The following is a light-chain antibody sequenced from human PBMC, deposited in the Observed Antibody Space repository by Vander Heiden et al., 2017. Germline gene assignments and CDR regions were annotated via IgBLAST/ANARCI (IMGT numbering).Light chain of an antibody. CDR1: SSNIGAGYD. CDR2: ATS. V-gene: IGLV1-40*01. J-gene: IGLJ2*01. CDR3: QSYDSRLSAGV. Sequence: QSVLTQPPSVSGAPGRRVTISCTGSSSNIGAGYDVHWYQQLPGTAPKLLTVATSNRPSGFPDRFSCSKSGTSAYLSITGLQAEDEADYYCQSYDSRLSAGVFGGGTKLTVL.